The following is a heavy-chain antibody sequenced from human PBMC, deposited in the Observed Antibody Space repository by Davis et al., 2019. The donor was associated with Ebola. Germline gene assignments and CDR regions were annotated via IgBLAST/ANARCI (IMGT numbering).Heavy chain of an antibody. D-gene: IGHD3-3*01. CDR3: ARSAPYDFWSGYYN. Sequence: SQTLSLTCAVYGGSFSGYYWSWIRQPPGKGLEWIGYIYYSGSTNYNPSLKSRVTISVDTSKNQFSLKLSSVTAAETAVYYCARSAPYDFWSGYYNWGQGTLVTVSS. J-gene: IGHJ4*02. CDR1: GGSFSGYY. CDR2: IYYSGST. V-gene: IGHV4-59*01.